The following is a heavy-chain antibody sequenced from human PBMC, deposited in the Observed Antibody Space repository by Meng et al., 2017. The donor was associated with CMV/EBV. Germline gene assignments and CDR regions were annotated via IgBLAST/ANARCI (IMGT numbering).Heavy chain of an antibody. CDR2: IGTAGDT. CDR1: GSTFSSYD. CDR3: ARGGSVFSI. Sequence: GESLKISCAASGSTFSSYDMHWVRQATGKGLEWVSAIGTAGDTYYPGSVKGRFTISRENAKNSLYLQMNSLRAGDTAVYYCARGGSVFSIWGQGTMVTVSS. D-gene: IGHD3-10*01. J-gene: IGHJ3*02. V-gene: IGHV3-13*01.